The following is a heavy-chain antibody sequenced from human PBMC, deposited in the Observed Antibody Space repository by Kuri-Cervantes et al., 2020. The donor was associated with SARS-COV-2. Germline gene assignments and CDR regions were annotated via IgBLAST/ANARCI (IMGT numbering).Heavy chain of an antibody. CDR3: ARVKVEQLSKYFDY. D-gene: IGHD6-6*01. CDR1: GGSISSGSYY. J-gene: IGHJ4*02. V-gene: IGHV4-61*02. CDR2: IYTSGST. Sequence: LRLSCTVSGGSISSGSYYWSWIRQPAGKGLEWIGRIYTSGSTNYNPSLKSRATISVDTSKNQFSLKLSSVTAADTAVYYCARVKVEQLSKYFDYWGQGTLVTVSS.